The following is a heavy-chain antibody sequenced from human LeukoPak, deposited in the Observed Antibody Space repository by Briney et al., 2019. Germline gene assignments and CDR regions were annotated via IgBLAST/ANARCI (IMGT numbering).Heavy chain of an antibody. CDR1: GYTFTSSA. D-gene: IGHD4-17*01. V-gene: IGHV1-18*01. J-gene: IGHJ4*02. CDR3: ARIITATTYHFDY. CDR2: ISAYNGNT. Sequence: GASVKVSCKASGYTFTSSAISWVRQAPGQGLEWMGWISAYNGNTNYAQKLQGRVTLTTDTSTSTAYMELRSLRSDDTAVYYCARIITATTYHFDYWGQGTLVTVSS.